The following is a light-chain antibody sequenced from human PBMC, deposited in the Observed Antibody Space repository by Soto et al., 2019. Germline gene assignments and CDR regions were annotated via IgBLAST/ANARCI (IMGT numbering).Light chain of an antibody. V-gene: IGLV1-44*01. CDR1: SSNIGGNT. Sequence: QPVLTQPPSASGTPGQRVTISCSGSSSNIGGNTVNWYQQVPGTAPKLLMYSNNDRHSGVPDRFSGSKSGTSASLAISGLQSEDEADYYCAAWDDSLNGVVFGGGTKLTVL. J-gene: IGLJ2*01. CDR3: AAWDDSLNGVV. CDR2: SNN.